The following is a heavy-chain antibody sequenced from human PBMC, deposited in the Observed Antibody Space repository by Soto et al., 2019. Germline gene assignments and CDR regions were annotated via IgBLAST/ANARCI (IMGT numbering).Heavy chain of an antibody. CDR1: GYHFSEFG. D-gene: IGHD3-9*01. J-gene: IGHJ4*02. Sequence: QVYLVESGGAVVQPGRSLRLSCETSGYHFSEFGIHWVRQSAGKGLEWVAFISYDGSSIDYGDSVKGRFTVSRDNSKNTLYLQMSSLRGEDTAVYFCVRQYALLTGLDYWGQGTVVSVST. CDR3: VRQYALLTGLDY. CDR2: ISYDGSSI. V-gene: IGHV3-30*03.